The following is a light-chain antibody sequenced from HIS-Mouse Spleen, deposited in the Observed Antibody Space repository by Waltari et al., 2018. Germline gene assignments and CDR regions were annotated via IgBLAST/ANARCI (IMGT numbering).Light chain of an antibody. Sequence: QSALTQPASVSGSPGQSITISCTGTSSDVGSYNLVPWYPHHPGKAPKLMIYEGSKRPSGVSNRFSGSKSGNTASLTISGLQAEDEADYYCCSYAGSSTYVVFGGGTKLTVL. V-gene: IGLV2-23*01. J-gene: IGLJ2*01. CDR1: SSDVGSYNL. CDR3: CSYAGSSTYVV. CDR2: EGS.